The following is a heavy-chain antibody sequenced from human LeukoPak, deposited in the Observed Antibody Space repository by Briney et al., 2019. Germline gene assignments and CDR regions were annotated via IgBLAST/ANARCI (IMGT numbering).Heavy chain of an antibody. CDR2: IKPDGTEK. CDR3: VRYYDPPVGDAFDI. Sequence: GGSLGLSCVASGFTFGGDWMSWVRQAPGKGLEWVANIKPDGTEKYYVDSVKGRFTISRDNAKNSLYLQLNSLRAEDTAVYYCVRYYDPPVGDAFDIWGPGTMVTVSS. J-gene: IGHJ3*02. D-gene: IGHD3-22*01. CDR1: GFTFGGDW. V-gene: IGHV3-7*01.